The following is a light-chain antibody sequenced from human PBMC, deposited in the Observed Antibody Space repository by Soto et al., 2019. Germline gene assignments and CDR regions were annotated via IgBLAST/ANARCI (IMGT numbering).Light chain of an antibody. CDR3: QQRTDRPPLT. CDR1: QSIGLA. J-gene: IGKJ1*01. Sequence: EIVLTQSTATLSLSPGERATLSCRASQSIGLAIAWYQHKPGQAPRLLIFDASQRATGIPARFRGSGSGTDFTLSISSLEPEDFAVYYCQQRTDRPPLTFGQGIKVDIK. CDR2: DAS. V-gene: IGKV3-11*01.